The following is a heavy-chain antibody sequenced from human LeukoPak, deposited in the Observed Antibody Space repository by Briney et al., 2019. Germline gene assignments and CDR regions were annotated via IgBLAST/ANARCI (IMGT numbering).Heavy chain of an antibody. CDR1: GFTFSSYA. CDR2: ISGGGGST. Sequence: PGGSLRLSCAASGFTFSSYAMSWVRRAPGKGLEWVSAISGGGGSTYYADSVKGRFTISRDNSKNTLYLQMNSLRAEDTAVYYCARRGYDFWSGYYPYYFDYWGQGTLVTVSS. D-gene: IGHD3-3*01. J-gene: IGHJ4*02. V-gene: IGHV3-23*01. CDR3: ARRGYDFWSGYYPYYFDY.